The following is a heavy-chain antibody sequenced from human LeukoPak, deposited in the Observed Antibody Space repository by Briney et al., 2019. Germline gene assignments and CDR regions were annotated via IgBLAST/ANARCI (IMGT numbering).Heavy chain of an antibody. V-gene: IGHV3-9*01. CDR3: AKGLYYDRGPDY. CDR2: ISWNSGSI. J-gene: IGHJ4*02. D-gene: IGHD3-22*01. CDR1: GFTFSTYW. Sequence: PGGSLRLSCATSGFTFSTYWMHWVRQAPGKGLEWVSGISWNSGSIGYADSVKGRFTISRDNAKNSLYLQMNSLRAEDTALYYCAKGLYYDRGPDYWGQGTLVTVSS.